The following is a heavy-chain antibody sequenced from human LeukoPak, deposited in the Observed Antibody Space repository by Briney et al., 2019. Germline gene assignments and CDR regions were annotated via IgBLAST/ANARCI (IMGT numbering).Heavy chain of an antibody. J-gene: IGHJ5*02. V-gene: IGHV1-2*02. CDR3: VREARAGNWFDP. Sequence: ASVKVSCKASGYTFTSYYIHWVRPAPGQGLEWMGWINPDSGGTNYAQQFQVRVTMTRDTSISTVYMDLSRLRSDDTAMYYCVREARAGNWFDPWGQGTLVIVSS. CDR1: GYTFTSYY. CDR2: INPDSGGT.